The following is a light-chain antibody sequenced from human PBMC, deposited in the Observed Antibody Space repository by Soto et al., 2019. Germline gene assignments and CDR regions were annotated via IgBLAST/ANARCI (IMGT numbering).Light chain of an antibody. CDR2: DVF. CDR3: QQYENYWT. CDR1: QDISKY. V-gene: IGKV1-33*01. Sequence: DIQMTQSPSSLSASVGDRVTITCQASQDISKYLNWYQQKPGKAPKLLIYDVFNLETGVPSRFSGSGSGTEFSLTISNLQPDDCATYYCQQYENYWTFGQGTKVDI. J-gene: IGKJ1*01.